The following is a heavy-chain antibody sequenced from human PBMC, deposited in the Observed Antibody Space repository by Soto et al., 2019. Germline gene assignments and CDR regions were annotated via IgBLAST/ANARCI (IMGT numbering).Heavy chain of an antibody. Sequence: SVKVSCKASGGTFSSYAISWVRQAPGQGLEWMGGIIPIFGTANYAQKFQGRVTITADESTSTAYMELSSLRSEDTAVYYCARAHTYYDYVWGTHHGFDYWGQGTLVTVSS. CDR2: IIPIFGTA. CDR1: GGTFSSYA. D-gene: IGHD3-16*01. V-gene: IGHV1-69*13. CDR3: ARAHTYYDYVWGTHHGFDY. J-gene: IGHJ4*02.